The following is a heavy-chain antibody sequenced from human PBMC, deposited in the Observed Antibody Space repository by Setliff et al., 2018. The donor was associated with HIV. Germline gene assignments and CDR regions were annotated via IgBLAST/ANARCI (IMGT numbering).Heavy chain of an antibody. CDR1: GASISSYY. CDR3: AKSSPSIGYISDH. Sequence: SETLSLTCSVSGASISSYYWIWIRQPPGKGLEWIGYISPTGNTNYNPSLKSRVTISTDTSKSQFSLNVRSVTAADTAVYFCAKSSPSIGYISDHWGQGTLVTVSS. CDR2: ISPTGNT. V-gene: IGHV4-59*03. J-gene: IGHJ4*02. D-gene: IGHD5-12*01.